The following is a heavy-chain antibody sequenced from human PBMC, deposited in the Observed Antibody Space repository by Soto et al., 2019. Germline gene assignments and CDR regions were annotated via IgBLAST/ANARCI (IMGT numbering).Heavy chain of an antibody. Sequence: QVQLVESGGGVVQPGRSLRLSCAASGLTFSSYGMHWVRQAPGKGLEWVAVISYDGSNKYYADSVKGRFTISRDNSKNTLYLQMNSLRAEDTAVYYCAKEFDTAMVYFDYWGQGTLVTVSS. CDR1: GLTFSSYG. V-gene: IGHV3-30*18. D-gene: IGHD5-18*01. CDR3: AKEFDTAMVYFDY. CDR2: ISYDGSNK. J-gene: IGHJ4*02.